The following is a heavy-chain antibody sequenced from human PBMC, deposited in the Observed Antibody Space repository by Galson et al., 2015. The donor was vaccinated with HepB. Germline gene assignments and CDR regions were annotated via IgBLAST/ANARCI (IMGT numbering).Heavy chain of an antibody. CDR1: GFSLTTNGMC. Sequence: PALVKPTQTLTLTCTFSGFSLTTNGMCVSWIRQPPGKALEWLTLIDWDDNKYYSTSLKTRLTISRDTSKDQVVLTMTNMDPVDTATYYCARMTLYSSTKTFDYWGQGTLVTVSS. D-gene: IGHD3-3*01. J-gene: IGHJ4*02. V-gene: IGHV2-70*01. CDR3: ARMTLYSSTKTFDY. CDR2: IDWDDNK.